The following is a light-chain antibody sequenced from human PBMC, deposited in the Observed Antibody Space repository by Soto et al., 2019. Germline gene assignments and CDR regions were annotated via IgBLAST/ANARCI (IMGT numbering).Light chain of an antibody. J-gene: IGLJ3*02. CDR1: SSDVGGYKF. CDR2: DVN. CDR3: LSYTSANTRV. Sequence: QSVLTQPASVSASPGQSITISCTGTSSDVGGYKFVSWYQHHPGKAPKLMIYDVNNRPSGVSNRFSGSKSGNTASLTISGLQPEDEADYYCLSYTSANTRVFGGGTKLTVL. V-gene: IGLV2-14*03.